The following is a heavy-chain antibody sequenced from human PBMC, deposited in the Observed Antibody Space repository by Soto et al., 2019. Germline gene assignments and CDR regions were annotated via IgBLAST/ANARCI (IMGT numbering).Heavy chain of an antibody. Sequence: PWGSLRLSCAASGFTFSTYGMHWVRQAPGKGLEWMAVIWYDGNNQNYADSVKGRFTISRDNSKNTLYLQMNSLRAEDKAVYYWARASYYVQGAEYFQPWAQGPLVPVP. CDR3: ARASYYVQGAEYFQP. J-gene: IGHJ1*01. D-gene: IGHD3-10*02. CDR1: GFTFSTYG. V-gene: IGHV3-33*01. CDR2: IWYDGNNQ.